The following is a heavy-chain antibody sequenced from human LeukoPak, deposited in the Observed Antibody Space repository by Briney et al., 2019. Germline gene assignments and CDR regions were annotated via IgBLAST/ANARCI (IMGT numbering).Heavy chain of an antibody. CDR2: IKTDGSEK. Sequence: GGSLRLSCEGSGFTFSNYWMGWVRQAPGKGLQWVANIKTDGSEKYYVDSVKGRFTISRDNSKNTLYLQMNSLRAEDTAVYYCAKDEPYSSSWYGYFQHWGQGTLVTVSS. CDR1: GFTFSNYW. D-gene: IGHD6-13*01. J-gene: IGHJ1*01. V-gene: IGHV3-7*03. CDR3: AKDEPYSSSWYGYFQH.